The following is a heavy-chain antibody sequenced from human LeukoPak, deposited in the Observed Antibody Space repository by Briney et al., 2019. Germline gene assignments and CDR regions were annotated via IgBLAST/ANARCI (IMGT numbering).Heavy chain of an antibody. Sequence: ETLSLTCTVSGGSISSYYWSWIRQPPGKGLEWIGYIYYSGSTNYNPSLKSRVTISVDTSKNQFSLKLSSVTAADTAVYYCARGIVVPLGFDPWGQGTLVTVSS. J-gene: IGHJ5*02. CDR3: ARGIVVPLGFDP. V-gene: IGHV4-59*01. D-gene: IGHD3-22*01. CDR1: GGSISSYY. CDR2: IYYSGST.